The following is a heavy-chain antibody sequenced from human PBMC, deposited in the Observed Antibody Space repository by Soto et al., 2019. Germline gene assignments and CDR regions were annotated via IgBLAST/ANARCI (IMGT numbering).Heavy chain of an antibody. J-gene: IGHJ4*02. CDR1: IGAVTSNSYP. D-gene: IGHD2-8*02. CDR3: ARDKITGLFDY. Sequence: SVTLSLTCTFSIGAVTSNSYPWVWIRQSPGKGLEWIGIIYSTENTYYHPSLLSRVTISADTSMNEFSLRLSSVTAADTAVYYCARDKITGLFDYWGQGTLVTVS. CDR2: IYSTENT. V-gene: IGHV4-39*02.